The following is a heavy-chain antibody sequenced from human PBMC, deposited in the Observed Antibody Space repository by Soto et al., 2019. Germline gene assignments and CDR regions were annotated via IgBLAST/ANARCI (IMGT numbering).Heavy chain of an antibody. J-gene: IGHJ4*02. CDR3: AKDKINNWSFDY. Sequence: QVQLVESGGGVVQPGRSLRLSCVASGFTFSDYPMHWVRQAPGKGLEWVARISHDGSIQHYADNIKDRFTVSRDNSKNTVDLKMKSLRTEDTSIYSCAKDKINNWSFDYWGQGALVTVSS. CDR2: ISHDGSIQ. D-gene: IGHD1-1*01. V-gene: IGHV3-30*18. CDR1: GFTFSDYP.